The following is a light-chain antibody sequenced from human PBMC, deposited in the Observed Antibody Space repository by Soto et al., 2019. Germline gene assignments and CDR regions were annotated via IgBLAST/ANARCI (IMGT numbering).Light chain of an antibody. CDR2: WAS. J-gene: IGKJ2*01. V-gene: IGKV4-1*01. Sequence: DIVMTQSPDSLAVSLGERATINCKSGQTISSSSNNRNCLGWFQQKPGQPPKLLIYWASTRQYGVPDRFSGSGSGTDFHLTISSLQAEDVAVYYCQQCYSSPFTFGQGTKLEIK. CDR1: QTISSSSNNRNC. CDR3: QQCYSSPFT.